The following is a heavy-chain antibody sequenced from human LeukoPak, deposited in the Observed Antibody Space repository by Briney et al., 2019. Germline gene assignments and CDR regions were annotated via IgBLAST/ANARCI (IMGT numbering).Heavy chain of an antibody. Sequence: GESLKISCKGSGYSFTSYWIGWVRQMPGKGLEWMGIIYPGDSDTRYSPSFQGQVTISADKSISTAYLQWSSLKASDTAMYYCARHPRFGYYYDSSHAFDIWGQGTMVTVSS. D-gene: IGHD3-22*01. CDR3: ARHPRFGYYYDSSHAFDI. CDR1: GYSFTSYW. V-gene: IGHV5-51*01. J-gene: IGHJ3*02. CDR2: IYPGDSDT.